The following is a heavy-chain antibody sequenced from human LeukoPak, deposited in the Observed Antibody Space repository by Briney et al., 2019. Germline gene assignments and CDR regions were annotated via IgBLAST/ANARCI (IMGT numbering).Heavy chain of an antibody. V-gene: IGHV4-34*01. J-gene: IGHJ4*02. Sequence: SETLSLTCAVYGGSFSGYYWSWIRQPPGKGLEWIGEINHSGSTNYNPSLKSRVTISVDKSKNQFSLRLSSVTAADTAVYYCAGVVVVAAAFDYWGQGTLVTVSS. CDR3: AGVVVVAAAFDY. CDR1: GGSFSGYY. CDR2: INHSGST. D-gene: IGHD2-15*01.